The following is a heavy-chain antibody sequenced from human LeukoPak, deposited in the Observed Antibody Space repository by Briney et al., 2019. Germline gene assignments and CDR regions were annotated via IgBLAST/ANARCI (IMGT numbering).Heavy chain of an antibody. CDR1: GYTFTGYY. V-gene: IGHV1-2*02. J-gene: IGHJ5*02. D-gene: IGHD4-17*01. Sequence: GASVKVSCKASGYTFTGYYMHWVRQAPGQGLEWMGWINPNSGGTNYAQKFQGRVTMTRDTSISTAYMELSRLRSDDTAVYYCARVFTVTRENWFDPGAREPWSPSPQ. CDR3: ARVFTVTRENWFDP. CDR2: INPNSGGT.